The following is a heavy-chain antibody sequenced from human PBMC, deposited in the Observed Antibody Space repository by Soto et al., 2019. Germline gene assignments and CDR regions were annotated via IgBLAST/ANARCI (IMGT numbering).Heavy chain of an antibody. CDR1: GYTFTKYG. J-gene: IGHJ4*02. CDR3: AKNMATGDNDDY. Sequence: QVQLMQSGAEVKKPGASVKVSCKASGYTFTKYGISWVRQAPGQGLEWMGWISAYNGDTKVAQEFQGRVTMTIDTSTTTAYKEVRSLRSDDTAVYNWAKNMATGDNDDYWGQGPLVTVSS. CDR2: ISAYNGDT. V-gene: IGHV1-18*01. D-gene: IGHD2-21*02.